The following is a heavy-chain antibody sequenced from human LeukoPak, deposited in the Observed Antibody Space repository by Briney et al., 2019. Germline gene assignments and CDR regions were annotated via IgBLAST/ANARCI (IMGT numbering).Heavy chain of an antibody. CDR1: GFNFIGYN. J-gene: IGHJ5*02. V-gene: IGHV3-21*01. Sequence: GGSLRLSCAASGFNFIGYNMNWVRQAPGKGLEWVSFISGISDYIYYADSVKGRFTISRDNAADSLYLQINSLRAEDTAVYYCARDGCTSISCYTPWFDTWGQGTLVTVSS. CDR2: ISGISDYI. D-gene: IGHD2-2*02. CDR3: ARDGCTSISCYTPWFDT.